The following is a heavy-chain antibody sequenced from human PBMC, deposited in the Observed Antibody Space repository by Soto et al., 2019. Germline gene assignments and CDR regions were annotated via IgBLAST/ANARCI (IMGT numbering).Heavy chain of an antibody. J-gene: IGHJ6*04. CDR2: ITATGSFI. D-gene: IGHD3-10*01. CDR3: ARDLPRALDYSMDV. Sequence: PGGGLGLSWVASGFTFSDYTMNWVRQAPGKGLEWVSLITATGSFIYQADSVKGRFTISRDNAKNSLYLQMNSLRDEDTAVYYCARDLPRALDYSMDVRGDVTTVPTSS. V-gene: IGHV3-21*06. CDR1: GFTFSDYT.